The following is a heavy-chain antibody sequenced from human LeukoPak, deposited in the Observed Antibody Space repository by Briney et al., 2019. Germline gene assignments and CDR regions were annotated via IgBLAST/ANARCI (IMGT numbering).Heavy chain of an antibody. CDR3: ARERILYSRAKRGFDP. CDR2: INHSGST. D-gene: IGHD2-8*01. Sequence: PSETLSLTCAVYGGSFSGYYWSWIRQPPGKGLEWIGEINHSGSTNYNPSLKSRVTMSVDTSKNQFSLKLSSVTAADTAVYYCARERILYSRAKRGFDPWGQGTLVTVSS. V-gene: IGHV4-34*01. J-gene: IGHJ5*02. CDR1: GGSFSGYY.